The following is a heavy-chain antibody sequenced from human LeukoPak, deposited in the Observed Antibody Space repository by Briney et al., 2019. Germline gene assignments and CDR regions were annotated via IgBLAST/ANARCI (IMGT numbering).Heavy chain of an antibody. V-gene: IGHV4-39*01. D-gene: IGHD3-22*01. J-gene: IGHJ4*02. CDR1: GFTFSSYA. CDR3: ARHFSDSSGYYYYFDY. CDR2: IYNTGST. Sequence: GSLRLSCAASGFTFSSYAMSWIRQPPGKGLEWIGSIYNTGSTYHNPSLKSRVTTSVDTSKNQFSLKLGSVTAADTAVYYCARHFSDSSGYYYYFDYWGQGTLVTVSS.